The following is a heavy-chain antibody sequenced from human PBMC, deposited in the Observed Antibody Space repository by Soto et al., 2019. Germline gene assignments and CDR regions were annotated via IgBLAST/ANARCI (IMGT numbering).Heavy chain of an antibody. J-gene: IGHJ4*02. D-gene: IGHD2-2*01. V-gene: IGHV4-31*03. CDR3: ARAGKVVPAAPDY. CDR1: GGSISSGGYY. Sequence: SETLSLTCTVSGGSISSGGYYWSWIRQHPGKGLEWIWYIYYSGSTYYNPSLKSRVTISVDTSKNQFSLKLSSVTAADTAVYYCARAGKVVPAAPDYWGQGTLVTVSS. CDR2: IYYSGST.